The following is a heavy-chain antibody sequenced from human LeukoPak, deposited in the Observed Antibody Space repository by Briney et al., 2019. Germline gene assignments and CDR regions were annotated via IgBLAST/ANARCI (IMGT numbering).Heavy chain of an antibody. CDR3: VKGGNTAIVGATSFDY. CDR1: GLTFSNHG. V-gene: IGHV3-30*02. CDR2: IRYDGGNE. J-gene: IGHJ4*02. Sequence: GGSLRLSCAASGLTFSNHGMHWVRQAPGRGLEWVTYIRYDGGNEQYAESVKGRFTISRDNSKNTVDLQMNSLRVEDTAVYYCVKGGNTAIVGATSFDYWGQGTLVTVSS. D-gene: IGHD1-26*01.